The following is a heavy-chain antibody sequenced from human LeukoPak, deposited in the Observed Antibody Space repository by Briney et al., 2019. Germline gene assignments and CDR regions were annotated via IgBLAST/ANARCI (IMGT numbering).Heavy chain of an antibody. V-gene: IGHV4-39*07. D-gene: IGHD3-10*01. J-gene: IGHJ4*02. CDR3: AREPNVWFGELLWIDY. Sequence: SETLSLTCAVSGGSISSSSYYWGWIRQPPGKGLEWIGSIYYSGSTYYNPSLKSRVTISVDTSKNQFSLKLSSVTAADTAVYYCAREPNVWFGELLWIDYWGQGTLVTVSS. CDR2: IYYSGST. CDR1: GGSISSSSYY.